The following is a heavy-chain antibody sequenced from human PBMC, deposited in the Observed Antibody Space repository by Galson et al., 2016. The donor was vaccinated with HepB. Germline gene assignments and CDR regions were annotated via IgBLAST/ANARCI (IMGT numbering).Heavy chain of an antibody. Sequence: LRLSCAASGFTFDDSAMHWVRQTPGKGLEWVSGIYYNSDRIGYADSVRGRFTISRDNARNSLYLQMNSLRPEDTAVYYCARDQGWEGGWFDPWGQGTLVTVSS. CDR2: IYYNSDRI. V-gene: IGHV3-9*01. CDR3: ARDQGWEGGWFDP. J-gene: IGHJ5*02. CDR1: GFTFDDSA. D-gene: IGHD1-26*01.